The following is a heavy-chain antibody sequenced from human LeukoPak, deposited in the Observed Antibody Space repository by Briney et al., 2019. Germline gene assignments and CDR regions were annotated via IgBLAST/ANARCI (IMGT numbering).Heavy chain of an antibody. V-gene: IGHV3-7*01. CDR3: ARLSAYYYGSYFYYYMDV. CDR2: IKQDESER. CDR1: GFSFRRYW. D-gene: IGHD3-10*01. J-gene: IGHJ6*03. Sequence: GGCLSLSCLRCGFSFRRYWMTWVRQSPGNGTEWVANIKQDESERYTVDSVKGRFTISRDNAKNSVYLQMNSLRAEDTALYYCARLSAYYYGSYFYYYMDVWGKGTTVTVSS.